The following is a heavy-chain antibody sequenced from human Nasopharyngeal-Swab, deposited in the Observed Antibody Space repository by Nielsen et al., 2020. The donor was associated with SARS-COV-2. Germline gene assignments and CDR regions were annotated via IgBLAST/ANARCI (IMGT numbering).Heavy chain of an antibody. D-gene: IGHD3-22*01. J-gene: IGHJ4*02. CDR3: AKFLTMTDY. Sequence: GSALKLAWASSGFTFSSYAMSWVRQAPGKGLEWVSAISGSGGSTYYADSVKGRFTISRDNSKNTLYLQMNSLRAEDTAVYYCAKFLTMTDYWGQGTLVTVSS. CDR2: ISGSGGST. CDR1: GFTFSSYA. V-gene: IGHV3-23*01.